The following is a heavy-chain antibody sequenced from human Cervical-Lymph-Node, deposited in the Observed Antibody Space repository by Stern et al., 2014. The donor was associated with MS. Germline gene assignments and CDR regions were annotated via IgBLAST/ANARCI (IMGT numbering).Heavy chain of an antibody. D-gene: IGHD4-11*01. V-gene: IGHV4-39*01. J-gene: IGHJ4*02. Sequence: QLQLQESGPGLVKPSETLSRTCTVSGGSIRSSYYWGWIRQSSGKGLEWMGNSDDTGRPFYNPSLKTRATIPIDTPNNQFSVKQSSGTAADTAVYYCVRQVTVRSRFDYWGQGTLVTVSS. CDR1: GGSIRSSYY. CDR2: SDDTGRP. CDR3: VRQVTVRSRFDY.